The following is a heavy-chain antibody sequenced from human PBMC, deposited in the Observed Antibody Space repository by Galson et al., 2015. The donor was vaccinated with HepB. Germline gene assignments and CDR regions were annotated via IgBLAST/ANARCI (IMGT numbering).Heavy chain of an antibody. CDR3: AKVIGIAVADMGRNYYYGMDV. D-gene: IGHD6-19*01. CDR1: GFTFDDYA. V-gene: IGHV3-9*01. CDR2: ISWNSGSI. Sequence: SLRLSCAASGFTFDDYAMHWVRQAPGKGLEWVSGISWNSGSIGYADSVKGRFTISRDNARNSLYLQMNSLRAEDTAVYYCAKVIGIAVADMGRNYYYGMDVWGQGTTVTVSS. J-gene: IGHJ6*02.